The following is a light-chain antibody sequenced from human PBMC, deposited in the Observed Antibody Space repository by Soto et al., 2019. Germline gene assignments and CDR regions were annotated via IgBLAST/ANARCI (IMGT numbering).Light chain of an antibody. Sequence: IEVTQSPSSLAASLGDRVTITCRASQTIGTYVNWYRQKSGAAPELLIYDVSSLGSGVPPRFSGSGSGTEFTLTINSLQPDDFATYYCQQYDSYVYTFGQGTKVDIK. CDR3: QQYDSYVYT. J-gene: IGKJ2*01. V-gene: IGKV1-5*01. CDR2: DVS. CDR1: QTIGTY.